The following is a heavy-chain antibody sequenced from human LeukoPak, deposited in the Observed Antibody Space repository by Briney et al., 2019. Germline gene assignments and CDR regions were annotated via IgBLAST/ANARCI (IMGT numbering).Heavy chain of an antibody. J-gene: IGHJ4*02. D-gene: IGHD3-22*01. V-gene: IGHV3-23*01. CDR1: GFTFSSYA. CDR3: AKYITMIVVVITGAFDY. CDR2: ISGSGDST. Sequence: AGGSLRLSCAASGFTFSSYAMGWVRQAPGKGLEWVSAISGSGDSTYYADYVKGRFTISRDNSKNTLYLQMNSLRDEDTAVYYCAKYITMIVVVITGAFDYWGQGTLVTVSS.